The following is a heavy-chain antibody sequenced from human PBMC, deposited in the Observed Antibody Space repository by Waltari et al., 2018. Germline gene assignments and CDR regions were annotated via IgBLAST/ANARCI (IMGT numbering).Heavy chain of an antibody. CDR1: GGTFANYA. Sequence: QVQLVQSGAEAKKPGSSVKVSCKSSGGTFANYAISWVRQASGQGVEWMGEIIAMLRTTTHTHKIKDRVTMTKGESTTTAVMELSSLRFDETAIYYCARTVPPDKKSLHDGFGMDVWGQGTTVTVSS. CDR2: IIAMLRTT. CDR3: ARTVPPDKKSLHDGFGMDV. J-gene: IGHJ6*02. D-gene: IGHD3-3*01. V-gene: IGHV1-69*05.